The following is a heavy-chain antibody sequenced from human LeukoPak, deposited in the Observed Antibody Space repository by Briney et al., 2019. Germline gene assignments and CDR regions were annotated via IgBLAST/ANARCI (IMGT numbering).Heavy chain of an antibody. D-gene: IGHD6-13*01. Sequence: GGSLRLSCAASGFTFSSYGMSWVRQAPGKGLEWVSAISGSGGSTYYADSVKGRFTISRDNAKNSLYLQMNSLRAEDTAVYYCARGTAAAKIDYWGQGTLVTVSS. J-gene: IGHJ4*02. CDR1: GFTFSSYG. CDR2: ISGSGGST. CDR3: ARGTAAAKIDY. V-gene: IGHV3-23*01.